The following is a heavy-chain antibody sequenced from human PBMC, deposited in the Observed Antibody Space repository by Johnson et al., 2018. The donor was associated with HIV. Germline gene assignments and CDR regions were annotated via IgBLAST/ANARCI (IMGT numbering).Heavy chain of an antibody. V-gene: IGHV3-23*04. D-gene: IGHD5-18*01. Sequence: VQLVESGGGVVQPGRSLTLSCAASGFTFSSYAMSWVRQAPGKGLEWVSGINWNGGRTGYTDSVKGRFTISRDNSKNTLYLQMNSLRAEDTAVYYCARDTAMVHDAFDIWGQGTMVTVSS. CDR3: ARDTAMVHDAFDI. CDR1: GFTFSSYA. J-gene: IGHJ3*02. CDR2: INWNGGRT.